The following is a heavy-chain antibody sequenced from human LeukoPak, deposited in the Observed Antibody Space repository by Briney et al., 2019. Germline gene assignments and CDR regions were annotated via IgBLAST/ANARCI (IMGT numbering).Heavy chain of an antibody. CDR2: IYSTGSA. CDR3: ARGGYSYGRAFDY. Sequence: SETLSLTCTASGASMTNYYWNWIRQPAGKGLEWLGRIYSTGSADYNSSVKSRVTMSVDMSESQISLRLNSVTAADTAVYYCARGGYSYGRAFDYWGQGALVIVSS. D-gene: IGHD5-18*01. J-gene: IGHJ4*02. V-gene: IGHV4-4*07. CDR1: GASMTNYY.